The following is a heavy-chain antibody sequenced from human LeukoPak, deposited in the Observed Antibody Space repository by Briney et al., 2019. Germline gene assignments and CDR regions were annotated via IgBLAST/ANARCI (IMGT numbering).Heavy chain of an antibody. CDR1: GFTFSSYE. J-gene: IGHJ4*02. CDR2: IWNDGSQK. Sequence: GGSLRLSCAASGFTFSSYEVNWVRQAPGKGLEWVAVIWNDGSQKYYADSVKGRFTISRDNSKNTLYLQMNSLRAEDTAVYYCARDKSPYYFDYWGQGTLLTVSS. V-gene: IGHV3-33*08. CDR3: ARDKSPYYFDY.